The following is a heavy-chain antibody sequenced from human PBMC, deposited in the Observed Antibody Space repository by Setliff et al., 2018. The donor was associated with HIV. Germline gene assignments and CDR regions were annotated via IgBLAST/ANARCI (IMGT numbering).Heavy chain of an antibody. V-gene: IGHV1-3*01. J-gene: IGHJ6*02. Sequence: GASVKVSCKTSGYIFTQYAVHWVRQAPGQRLEWMGWINGGNGKTKYSQKFQGRVTFTRDTSTTTAYMEVTSLRSDDTAVYYCATSPVGTVAYYSGMDVWGQGTTVTVSS. CDR3: ATSPVGTVAYYSGMDV. D-gene: IGHD7-27*01. CDR2: INGGNGKT. CDR1: GYIFTQYA.